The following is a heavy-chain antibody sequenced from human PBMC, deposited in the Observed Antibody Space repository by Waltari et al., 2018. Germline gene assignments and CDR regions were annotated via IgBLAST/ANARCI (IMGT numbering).Heavy chain of an antibody. D-gene: IGHD1-20*01. V-gene: IGHV4-30-2*01. CDR1: GGSIRSGGYS. CDR3: ARGGDNWNVETDYFDY. CDR2: IYHSGST. J-gene: IGHJ4*02. Sequence: QLQLQESGSGLVKPSQTLSLTCAVSGGSIRSGGYSWSWIRQPPGKGLEWIGYIYHSGSTYYNPSLKSRVTISVDRSKNQFSLKLSSVTAADTAVYYCARGGDNWNVETDYFDYWGQGTLVTVSS.